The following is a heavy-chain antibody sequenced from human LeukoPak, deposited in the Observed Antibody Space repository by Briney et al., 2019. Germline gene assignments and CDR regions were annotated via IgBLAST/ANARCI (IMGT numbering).Heavy chain of an antibody. CDR2: IIPIFGTA. Sequence: SVNVSCKPSGGTFSSYAISWVRQAPGQGLEWMGGIIPIFGTANYAQKFQGRVTMTRDTSIGTAYMELSSLTSEDTAIYYCARDRVGVGGNGWENWGQGTLVTVSS. J-gene: IGHJ4*02. V-gene: IGHV1-69*05. CDR1: GGTFSSYA. CDR3: ARDRVGVGGNGWEN. D-gene: IGHD6-19*01.